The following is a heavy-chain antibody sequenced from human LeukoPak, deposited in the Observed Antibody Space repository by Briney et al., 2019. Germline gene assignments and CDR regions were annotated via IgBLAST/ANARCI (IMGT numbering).Heavy chain of an antibody. D-gene: IGHD2-2*01. CDR3: ARLRYCSSTGCSYFDY. V-gene: IGHV5-51*01. CDR2: IYPGDSDT. J-gene: IGHJ4*02. CDR1: GYSFTSYW. Sequence: GESLKISRKGSGYSFTSYWIGWVRQMPGKGLEWMGIIYPGDSDTRYSPSFQGQVTISADKSISTAYLQWSSLKASDTAMYYCARLRYCSSTGCSYFDYWGQGTLVTVSS.